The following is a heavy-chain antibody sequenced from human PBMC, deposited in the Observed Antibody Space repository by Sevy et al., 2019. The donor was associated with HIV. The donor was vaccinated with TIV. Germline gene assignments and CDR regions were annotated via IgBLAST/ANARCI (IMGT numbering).Heavy chain of an antibody. J-gene: IGHJ4*02. V-gene: IGHV4-38-2*02. D-gene: IGHD2-2*01. CDR1: GYSISSGYY. CDR3: SRVTIYCGSTSCYFFDY. CDR2: IYHSGST. Sequence: SETLSLTCTVSGYSISSGYYWGWIRQPPGKGLEWIGSIYHSGSTYYNPSLKRRVTISVDTSKNQFSLQLSSVTAADTAVYYCSRVTIYCGSTSCYFFDYWGQGTLVTVSS.